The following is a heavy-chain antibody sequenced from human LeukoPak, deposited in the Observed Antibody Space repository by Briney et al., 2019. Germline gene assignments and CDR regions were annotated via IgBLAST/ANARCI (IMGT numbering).Heavy chain of an antibody. CDR3: ARDQDGSGSYYNWFDP. J-gene: IGHJ5*02. V-gene: IGHV3-48*02. CDR2: ISSSSSTI. D-gene: IGHD3-10*01. Sequence: GGSLRLSCAASGFTFSSYSMHWVRQAPGKGLEWVSYISSSSSTIYYADSVKGRFTISRDNAKNSLYLQMNSLRDEDTAVYYCARDQDGSGSYYNWFDPWGQGSLVTVSS. CDR1: GFTFSSYS.